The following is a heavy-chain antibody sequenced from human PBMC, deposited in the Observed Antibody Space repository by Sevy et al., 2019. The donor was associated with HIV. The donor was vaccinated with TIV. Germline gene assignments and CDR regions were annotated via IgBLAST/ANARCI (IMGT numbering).Heavy chain of an antibody. CDR2: ISGSGGST. CDR3: AKAREFGCSSTSCYYYYGMDV. J-gene: IGHJ6*02. CDR1: GFTFSSYA. V-gene: IGHV3-23*01. Sequence: GGSLRLSCAASGFTFSSYAMSWVRQAPGKGLEWVSAISGSGGSTYYADSVKGRFTICRDNSKNTLYLQMNSLRAEDTAVYYCAKAREFGCSSTSCYYYYGMDVWGQGTTVTVSS. D-gene: IGHD2-2*01.